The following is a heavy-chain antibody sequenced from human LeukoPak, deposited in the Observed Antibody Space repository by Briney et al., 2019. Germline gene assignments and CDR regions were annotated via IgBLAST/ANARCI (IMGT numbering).Heavy chain of an antibody. CDR1: GGSLSSYY. V-gene: IGHV4-59*12. J-gene: IGHJ6*02. Sequence: SETLSLTCTVSGGSLSSYYWSWIRQPPGKGLEWIGYIYYSGSTNYNPSLKSRVTISVDTSKNQFSLKLSSVTAADTAVYYCAREASSGYYGMDVWGQGTTVTVSS. CDR3: AREASSGYYGMDV. D-gene: IGHD3-22*01. CDR2: IYYSGST.